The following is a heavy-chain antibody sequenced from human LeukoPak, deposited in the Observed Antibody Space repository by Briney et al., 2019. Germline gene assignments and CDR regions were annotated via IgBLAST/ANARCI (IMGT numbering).Heavy chain of an antibody. J-gene: IGHJ6*03. CDR1: GYTFTSYY. CDR3: ARDLVRGVRDWGLHYYYYYYMDV. Sequence: ASVKVSCKASGYTFTSYYMHWVRQAPGQGLEWMGIINPSGGSTSYAQKFQGRVTMTRDTSTGTVYMELSSLRSEDTAVYYCARDLVRGVRDWGLHYYYYYYMDVWGKGTTVTISS. D-gene: IGHD3-10*01. V-gene: IGHV1-46*01. CDR2: INPSGGST.